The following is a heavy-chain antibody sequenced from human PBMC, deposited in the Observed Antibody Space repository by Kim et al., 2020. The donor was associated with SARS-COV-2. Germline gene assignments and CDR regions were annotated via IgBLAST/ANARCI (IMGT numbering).Heavy chain of an antibody. J-gene: IGHJ5*02. CDR3: ARGGGSYYVGWFDP. V-gene: IGHV1-69*01. D-gene: IGHD1-26*01. Sequence: AQKFQGRVTITADESTSTAYMELSSRRSEDTAVYYCARGGGSYYVGWFDPWGQGTLVTVSS.